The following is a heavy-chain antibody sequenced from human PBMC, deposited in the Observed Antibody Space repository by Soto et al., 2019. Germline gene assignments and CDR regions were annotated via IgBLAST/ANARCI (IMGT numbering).Heavy chain of an antibody. Sequence: EVQLLESGGGLVQPGGSLRLSCAASGFTFSSYAMSWVRQAPGKGLEWVSAISGSGGSTYYADSVKGRFTISRGNSKNSLDLQSNSVSAADTAVYYCAKTPAGDAGIIDAFDIWCQGTMVTVSS. CDR1: GFTFSSYA. J-gene: IGHJ3*02. CDR2: ISGSGGST. V-gene: IGHV3-23*01. CDR3: AKTPAGDAGIIDAFDI. D-gene: IGHD2-21*02.